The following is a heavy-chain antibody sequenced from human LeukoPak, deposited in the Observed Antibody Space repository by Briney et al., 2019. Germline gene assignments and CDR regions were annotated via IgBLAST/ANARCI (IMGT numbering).Heavy chain of an antibody. Sequence: GGSLRLSCAASGFTFSSYAMSWVRQAPGKGLEWVSAISGSGGSTYYADSVKGRFTISRDNSKNTPYLQMNSLRAEDTAVYYCAKDPNAGGEGSFDYWGQGTLVTVSS. D-gene: IGHD1-26*01. J-gene: IGHJ4*02. CDR1: GFTFSSYA. CDR2: ISGSGGST. V-gene: IGHV3-23*01. CDR3: AKDPNAGGEGSFDY.